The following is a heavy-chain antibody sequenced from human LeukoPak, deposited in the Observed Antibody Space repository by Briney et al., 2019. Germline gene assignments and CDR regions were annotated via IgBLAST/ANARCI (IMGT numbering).Heavy chain of an antibody. V-gene: IGHV3-30*18. Sequence: GGSLRLSCAASGFTFSDYDMLWVRQSPVKGLEWVAVASSLEGHRYYIDSVRGRFTISRDNSKNTLYLQMNSLRAEDTAVYYCAKVQTPVAVAGTGGNSDYWGQGTLVTVSS. D-gene: IGHD6-19*01. CDR1: GFTFSDYD. CDR2: ASSLEGHR. J-gene: IGHJ4*02. CDR3: AKVQTPVAVAGTGGNSDY.